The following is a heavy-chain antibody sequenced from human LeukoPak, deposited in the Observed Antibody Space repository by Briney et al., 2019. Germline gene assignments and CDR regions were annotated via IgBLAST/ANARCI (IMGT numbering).Heavy chain of an antibody. CDR2: IYPGDSDT. Sequence: GESLKISCKGSGCSFTTNWIVWVRQMPGKGLEWMGVIYPGDSDTRYTPSFQGQVTISADKSVSTAYLQWSSLKASDTAMYYCATTPLALTGETFDYWGQGTLVTVSS. CDR1: GCSFTTNW. V-gene: IGHV5-51*01. D-gene: IGHD3-3*02. J-gene: IGHJ4*02. CDR3: ATTPLALTGETFDY.